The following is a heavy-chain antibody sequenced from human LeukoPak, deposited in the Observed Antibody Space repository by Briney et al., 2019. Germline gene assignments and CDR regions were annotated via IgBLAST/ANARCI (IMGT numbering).Heavy chain of an antibody. D-gene: IGHD2/OR15-2a*01. CDR2: MHYTGST. J-gene: IGHJ5*01. CDR3: ARQVVIIPSSRGGPWFDP. Sequence: PSETLSLTCTVSGESISGFYWNWIRQPPGKGMEWIGYMHYTGSTNYNPSLKSRVTISIETSKNQISLKLSSVTAADTAVYYCARQVVIIPSSRGGPWFDPWGQGTLVAVSS. V-gene: IGHV4-59*08. CDR1: GESISGFY.